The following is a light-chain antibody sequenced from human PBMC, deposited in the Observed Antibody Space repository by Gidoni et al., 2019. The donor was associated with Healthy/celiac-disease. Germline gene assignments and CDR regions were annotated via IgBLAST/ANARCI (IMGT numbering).Light chain of an antibody. Sequence: IVMTQSPDSLAVSLDERATINCKSSQSVLYSSNNKNYLAWYQQKPGQPPKLLIDWASTRESGVPDRFSGSGSGTDFTLTISSLQAEDVAVYYCQQYYSTPWTFGQGTKVEIK. J-gene: IGKJ1*01. CDR1: QSVLYSSNNKNY. CDR2: WAS. V-gene: IGKV4-1*01. CDR3: QQYYSTPWT.